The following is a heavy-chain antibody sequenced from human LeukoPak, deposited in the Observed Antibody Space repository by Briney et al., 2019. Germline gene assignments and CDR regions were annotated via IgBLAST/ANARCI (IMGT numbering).Heavy chain of an antibody. CDR1: DGSISSGDYY. CDR3: ARIPSDSGSSNDAFDI. D-gene: IGHD3-10*01. Sequence: SETLSLTCTVSDGSISSGDYYWSWIRQPPGKGLEWIGYIYYSGSTYYNPSLKSRVTISVDTSKNQFSLKLSSVTAADTAVYYCARIPSDSGSSNDAFDIWGQGTMVTVSS. J-gene: IGHJ3*02. V-gene: IGHV4-30-4*08. CDR2: IYYSGST.